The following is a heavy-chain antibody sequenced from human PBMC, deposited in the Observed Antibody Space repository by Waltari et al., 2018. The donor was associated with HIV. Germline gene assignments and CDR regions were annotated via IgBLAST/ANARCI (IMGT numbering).Heavy chain of an antibody. Sequence: QVQLQESGPGLVKPSETLSLTCTVSGGSISSYYCSWIRHPPGKGLEWIGYIYYSGSTNYNPSLKSRVTISVDTSKNQFSLKLSSVTAADTAVYYCARGSRLAVAGTNWFDPWGQGTLVTVSS. CDR1: GGSISSYY. J-gene: IGHJ5*02. V-gene: IGHV4-59*01. CDR3: ARGSRLAVAGTNWFDP. D-gene: IGHD6-19*01. CDR2: IYYSGST.